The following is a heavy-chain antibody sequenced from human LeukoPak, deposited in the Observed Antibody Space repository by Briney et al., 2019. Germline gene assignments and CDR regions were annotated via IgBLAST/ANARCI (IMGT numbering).Heavy chain of an antibody. J-gene: IGHJ4*02. D-gene: IGHD6-13*01. CDR2: IYYSGST. CDR3: ARENGPYSSSWHIFDY. V-gene: IGHV4-59*01. CDR1: GGSISSYY. Sequence: SETLSLTCTVSGGSISSYYWSWIRQPPGKGLEWIGYIYYSGSTNYNPSLKSRATISVDKSKNQFSLKLSSVTAADTAVDYCARENGPYSSSWHIFDYGGQGTLATVS.